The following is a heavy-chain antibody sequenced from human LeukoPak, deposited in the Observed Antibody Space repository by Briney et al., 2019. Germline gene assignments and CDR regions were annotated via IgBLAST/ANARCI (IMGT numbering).Heavy chain of an antibody. CDR3: ARDSRGEYDYVWGSYRSPDY. D-gene: IGHD3-16*02. Sequence: ASVKVSCKASGYTFTSYYMHWVRQAPGQGLEWMGIINPSGGSTSYAQKFQGRVTMTRDTSTSTVYMELSSLRSEDTAVYYCARDSRGEYDYVWGSYRSPDYWGQGNPGHRLL. J-gene: IGHJ4*02. V-gene: IGHV1-46*03. CDR2: INPSGGST. CDR1: GYTFTSYY.